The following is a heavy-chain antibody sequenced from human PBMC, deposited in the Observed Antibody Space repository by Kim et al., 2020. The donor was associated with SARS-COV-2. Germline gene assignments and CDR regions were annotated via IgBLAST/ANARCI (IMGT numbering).Heavy chain of an antibody. J-gene: IGHJ4*02. V-gene: IGHV5-10-1*01. CDR2: IDPSDSYT. CDR1: GYSFTSYW. CDR3: ARHPQQLVAGLLIDY. D-gene: IGHD6-13*01. Sequence: GESLKISCKGSGYSFTSYWISWVRQMPGKGLEWMGRIDPSDSYTNYSPSFQGHVTISADKSISTAYLQWSSLKASDTAMYYCARHPQQLVAGLLIDYWGQGTLVTVSS.